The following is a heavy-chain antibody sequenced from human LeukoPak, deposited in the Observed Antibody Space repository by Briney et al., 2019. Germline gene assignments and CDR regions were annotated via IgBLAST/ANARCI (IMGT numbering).Heavy chain of an antibody. D-gene: IGHD6-19*01. CDR1: GGTFSSYY. J-gene: IGHJ4*02. CDR2: IYYSGST. CDR3: AAGYSSGWYDPIDY. V-gene: IGHV4-59*01. Sequence: SETLSLTCAVYGGTFSSYYWSWIRQPPGKGLEWIGYIYYSGSTNYNPSLKSRVTISVDTSKNQFSLKLSSVTAADTAVYYCAAGYSSGWYDPIDYWGQGTLVTVSS.